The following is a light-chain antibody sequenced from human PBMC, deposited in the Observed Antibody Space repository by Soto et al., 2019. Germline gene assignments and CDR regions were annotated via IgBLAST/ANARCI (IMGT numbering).Light chain of an antibody. J-gene: IGLJ2*01. Sequence: QSVLTQSSSASASLGSSVKLTCTLNSGHSTYIIAWHQHQPGKAPRYLMKLEGSGSYNKGSGVPDRFSGSSSGADRYLTISNPQSEDEAAYYCETWDSDTRVFGGGTKLTVL. CDR2: LEGSGSY. CDR3: ETWDSDTRV. V-gene: IGLV4-60*03. CDR1: SGHSTYI.